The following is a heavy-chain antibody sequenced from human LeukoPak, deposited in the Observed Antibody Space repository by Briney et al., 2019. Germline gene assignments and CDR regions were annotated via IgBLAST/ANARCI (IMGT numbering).Heavy chain of an antibody. J-gene: IGHJ1*01. Sequence: SETLSLTCTVSGGSISSYYWSWIRQPPGKGLEWIGYIYYSGSTNYNPSLKSRVTISVDTSKNQFSLKLSSVTAADTAVYYCARSTYYYGSGSYYKRYFQHWGQGTLVTVSS. D-gene: IGHD3-10*01. CDR1: GGSISSYY. CDR2: IYYSGST. CDR3: ARSTYYYGSGSYYKRYFQH. V-gene: IGHV4-59*12.